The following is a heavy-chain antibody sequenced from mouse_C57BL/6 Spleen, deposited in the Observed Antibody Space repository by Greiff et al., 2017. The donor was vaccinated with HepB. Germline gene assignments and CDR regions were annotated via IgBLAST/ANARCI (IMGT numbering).Heavy chain of an antibody. D-gene: IGHD1-1*01. CDR2: INPNNGGT. Sequence: EVKLQQSGPELVKPGASVKIPCKASGYTFTDYNMDWVKQSHGKSLEWIGDINPNNGGTIYNQKFKGKATLTVDKSSSTAYMELRSLTSEDTAVYYCARRGSSYFAMDYWGQGTSVTVSS. CDR3: ARRGSSYFAMDY. CDR1: GYTFTDYN. J-gene: IGHJ4*01. V-gene: IGHV1-18*01.